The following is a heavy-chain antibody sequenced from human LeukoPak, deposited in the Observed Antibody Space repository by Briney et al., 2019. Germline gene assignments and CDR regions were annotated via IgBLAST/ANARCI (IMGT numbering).Heavy chain of an antibody. CDR1: GGSFSSYA. D-gene: IGHD2-2*01. J-gene: IGHJ6*02. CDR2: INPNSGGT. V-gene: IGHV1-2*06. Sequence: EASVKVSCKASGGSFSSYAINWVRQAPGQGLEWMGRINPNSGGTNYAQKFQGRVTMTRDTSISTAYMELSRLRSDDTAVYYCARDVVVPAATNYYYYYGMDVWGQGTTVTVSS. CDR3: ARDVVVPAATNYYYYYGMDV.